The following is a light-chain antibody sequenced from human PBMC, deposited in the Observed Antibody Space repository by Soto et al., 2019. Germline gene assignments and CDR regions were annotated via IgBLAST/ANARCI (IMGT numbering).Light chain of an antibody. V-gene: IGKV3-15*01. CDR1: QSIRDN. J-gene: IGKJ2*01. CDR3: QQYDYWPPYT. Sequence: EIVMTQSPATLSVSPGERAIVSCRASQSIRDNLAWYQQTPGRAPRLLIYGASIRATAVPARFSGSGSGTEVVTTISSLHADDFAFYYCQQYDYWPPYTFGQRTKVEIK. CDR2: GAS.